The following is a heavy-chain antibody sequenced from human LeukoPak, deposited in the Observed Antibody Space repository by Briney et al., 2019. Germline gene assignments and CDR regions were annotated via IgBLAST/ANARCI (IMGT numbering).Heavy chain of an antibody. CDR3: VRDSPSGFFDL. J-gene: IGHJ2*01. CDR1: GFTFNNYW. Sequence: GGSLRLSCATSGFTFNNYWMHWVRQAPGKGLVWVSPINPDGTVTTYADSVKGRFTISRDNAKNTLYLQMNSLRAEDTAVYYCVRDSPSGFFDLWGRGTLVTVSS. CDR2: INPDGTVT. V-gene: IGHV3-74*01. D-gene: IGHD6-19*01.